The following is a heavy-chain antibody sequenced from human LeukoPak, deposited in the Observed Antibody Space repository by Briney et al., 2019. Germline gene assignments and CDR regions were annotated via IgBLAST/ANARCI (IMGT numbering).Heavy chain of an antibody. Sequence: GASVKVSCKASGYTFVTYGISWVRQAPGQGLEWMGWINPHTGDTKNAQKFHDRVTMTADPFTDTAYMELRSLRSDDTAVYYCARDAFDFDSWGQGTLVTVS. V-gene: IGHV1-18*01. CDR2: INPHTGDT. J-gene: IGHJ4*02. CDR3: ARDAFDFDS. D-gene: IGHD3-16*01. CDR1: GYTFVTYG.